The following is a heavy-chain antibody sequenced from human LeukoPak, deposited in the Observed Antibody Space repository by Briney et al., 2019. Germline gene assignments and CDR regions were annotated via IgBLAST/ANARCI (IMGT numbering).Heavy chain of an antibody. CDR1: GYTFTSYD. V-gene: IGHV1-8*01. J-gene: IGHJ6*03. D-gene: IGHD3-22*01. Sequence: ASVKVSCKASGYTFTSYDINWVRQATGQGLEWMGWMNPNSGNTGYARKFQGRVTMTRNTSISTAYMELSSLRSEDTAVYYCARLFYYYDSSGYYSRYYYYYMDVWGKGTTVTISS. CDR3: ARLFYYYDSSGYYSRYYYYYMDV. CDR2: MNPNSGNT.